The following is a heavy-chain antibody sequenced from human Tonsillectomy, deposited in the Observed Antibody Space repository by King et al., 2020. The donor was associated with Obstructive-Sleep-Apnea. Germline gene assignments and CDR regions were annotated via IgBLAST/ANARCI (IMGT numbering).Heavy chain of an antibody. CDR3: ARDRGDSSGYYYFGMDV. Sequence: QLVQYGAEVKKPGSSVKVSCKASGGTFSSYAISWVRQAPGQGLEWMGGIIPIFGTTNYAQKFQGRVTITADESTSTAYMELSSLRSEDTAVYYCARDRGDSSGYYYFGMDVWGQGTTVTVSS. D-gene: IGHD3-22*01. J-gene: IGHJ6*02. V-gene: IGHV1-69*01. CDR2: IIPIFGTT. CDR1: GGTFSSYA.